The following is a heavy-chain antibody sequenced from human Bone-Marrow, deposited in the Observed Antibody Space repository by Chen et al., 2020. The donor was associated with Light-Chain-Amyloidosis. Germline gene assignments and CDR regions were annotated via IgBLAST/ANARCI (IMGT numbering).Heavy chain of an antibody. J-gene: IGHJ4*02. CDR1: GYSISSNYY. Sequence: QVQLQESGPGLVKPSETLSLTCAVSGYSISSNYYWGWIRQPPGKGLEWIGSMYYSGNTFYNPSLKSRVTISVDMSKNQVSLKLRSVTAADTAVYYCVRAVPNTLLWFPFDYWGRGTLVTVSS. V-gene: IGHV4-38-2*01. CDR2: MYYSGNT. D-gene: IGHD3-10*01. CDR3: VRAVPNTLLWFPFDY.